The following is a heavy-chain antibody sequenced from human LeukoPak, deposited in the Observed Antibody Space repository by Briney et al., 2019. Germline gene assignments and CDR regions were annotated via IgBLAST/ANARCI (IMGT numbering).Heavy chain of an antibody. CDR2: ISWNSGSI. Sequence: GRSLRLSCVASGFTFDDYAMHWVRQAPGKGLEWVSGISWNSGSIGYADSVKGRFTISRDNAKNSLYLQMNSLRAEDTALYYCAKDTGYSYGSGNYFDYWGQGTLVTVSS. J-gene: IGHJ4*02. D-gene: IGHD5-18*01. V-gene: IGHV3-9*01. CDR1: GFTFDDYA. CDR3: AKDTGYSYGSGNYFDY.